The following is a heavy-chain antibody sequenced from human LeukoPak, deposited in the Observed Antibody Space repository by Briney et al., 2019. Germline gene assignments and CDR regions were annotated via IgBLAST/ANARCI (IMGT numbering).Heavy chain of an antibody. Sequence: SETLSLTCTVSGGSISSSTYYWVWIRQPPGKGLEWIVSSHNSGSSYYKPSLKSRVTISVDPSKNPFSLKLSSVTAADRAVYYCASWVRDYESSGYYNYWFDPWGQGTLVTVSS. CDR2: SHNSGSS. CDR3: ASWVRDYESSGYYNYWFDP. J-gene: IGHJ5*02. D-gene: IGHD3-22*01. V-gene: IGHV4-39*01. CDR1: GGSISSSTYY.